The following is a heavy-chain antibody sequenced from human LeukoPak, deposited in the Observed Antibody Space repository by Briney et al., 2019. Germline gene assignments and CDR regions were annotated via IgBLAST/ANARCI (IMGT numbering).Heavy chain of an antibody. D-gene: IGHD2-2*02. J-gene: IGHJ6*03. V-gene: IGHV4-34*01. CDR1: GGSFSGYY. CDR3: ARGSAFRLGYCSSTSCYIYYMDV. CDR2: INHSGST. Sequence: SETLSLTCAVYGGSFSGYYWSWIRQPPGKGLEWIGEINHSGSTNYNPSLKSRVTISVDTSKNQFSLKLSSVTAADTVVYYCARGSAFRLGYCSSTSCYIYYMDVWGKGTTVTVSS.